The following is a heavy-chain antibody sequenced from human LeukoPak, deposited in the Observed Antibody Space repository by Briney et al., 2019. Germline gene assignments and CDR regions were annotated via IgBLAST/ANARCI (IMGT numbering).Heavy chain of an antibody. CDR1: GFTFSSYA. Sequence: GGSLRLSCAASGFTFSSYAMSWVRQAPGKGLEWVSAISGSGGSTYYADSVKGRFTISRDNSKNTLYLQINSLRAEDTAVFYCARDKEVGATLLDCWGQGTLVTVSS. J-gene: IGHJ4*02. CDR2: ISGSGGST. D-gene: IGHD1-26*01. CDR3: ARDKEVGATLLDC. V-gene: IGHV3-23*01.